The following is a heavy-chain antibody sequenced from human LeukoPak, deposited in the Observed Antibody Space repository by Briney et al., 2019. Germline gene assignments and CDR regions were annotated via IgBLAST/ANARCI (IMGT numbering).Heavy chain of an antibody. V-gene: IGHV3-20*04. CDR3: AGGGGWY. CDR2: INWNGGST. CDR1: GFTFDDYD. Sequence: GGSLRLSCAASGFTFDDYDMSWVRQAPGKGLEWVSDINWNGGSTGYADSVKGRFTISRDNAKNSLYLQMNSLRAEDTASYYCAGGGGWYWGQGTLATVSS. D-gene: IGHD2-15*01. J-gene: IGHJ4*02.